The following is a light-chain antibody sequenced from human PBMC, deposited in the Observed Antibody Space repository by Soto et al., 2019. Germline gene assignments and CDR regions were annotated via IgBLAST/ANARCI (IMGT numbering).Light chain of an antibody. CDR3: QQRSKWPIT. Sequence: EIVMTQSPATLSVSPGDRATLSCRASQSVSSSYLAWYQQKPGQAARLLIYGASSRATGIPDRFSGSGSGTDFTLTISSLEPEDFAVYYCQQRSKWPITFGQGTRLEIK. V-gene: IGKV3D-20*02. CDR1: QSVSSSY. CDR2: GAS. J-gene: IGKJ5*01.